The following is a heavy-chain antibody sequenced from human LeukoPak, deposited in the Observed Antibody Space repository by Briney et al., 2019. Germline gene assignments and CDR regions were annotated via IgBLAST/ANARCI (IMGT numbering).Heavy chain of an antibody. J-gene: IGHJ4*02. CDR1: GFAFGDYA. CDR2: IRSQTYGGTT. CDR3: TSSAMPLAFDY. Sequence: GGSLRLSCTASGFAFGDYAMSWFRQAPGKGLEWVGFIRSQTYGGTTEYAASVKGRFTISRDDSKSIAYLQMNSLKTEDTAVYYCTSSAMPLAFDYWGQGTLVTVSS. V-gene: IGHV3-49*03. D-gene: IGHD2-2*01.